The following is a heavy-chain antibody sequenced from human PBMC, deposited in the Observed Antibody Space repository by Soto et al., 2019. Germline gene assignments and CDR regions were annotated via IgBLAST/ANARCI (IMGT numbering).Heavy chain of an antibody. Sequence: QVQLVQSGAEVKKPGASVKVSCKASGYTFTSYGISWVRQAPGQGLEWMGWISAYNGNTNYAQKLQGRVTMTTDTSTSTAYMELRSLRSDDTAVYYCARQYSGYDRGSQIYYFDYWGQGTLVTVSS. V-gene: IGHV1-18*01. J-gene: IGHJ4*02. CDR1: GYTFTSYG. CDR3: ARQYSGYDRGSQIYYFDY. CDR2: ISAYNGNT. D-gene: IGHD5-12*01.